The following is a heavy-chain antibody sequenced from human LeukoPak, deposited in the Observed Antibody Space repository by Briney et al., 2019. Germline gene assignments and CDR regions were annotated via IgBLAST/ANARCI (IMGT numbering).Heavy chain of an antibody. CDR3: ARDHYHSYGDYVDFDY. CDR2: ISGSSDAM. CDR1: GFTFNTYS. D-gene: IGHD4-17*01. V-gene: IGHV3-48*01. J-gene: IGHJ4*02. Sequence: PGGSLRLSCAASGFTFNTYSMNWVRQAPRKGLEWASYISGSSDAMYYADSVKGRFIVSRDNAKNSLYLQMNSLRAEDTAVYYCARDHYHSYGDYVDFDYWGQGTLVTVSS.